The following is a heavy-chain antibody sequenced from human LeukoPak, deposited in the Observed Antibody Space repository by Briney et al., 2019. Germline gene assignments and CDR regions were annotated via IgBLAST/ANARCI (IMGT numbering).Heavy chain of an antibody. CDR2: IYYTGST. Sequence: SETLSLTCSVSGASLNYHYWNWIRQSPGKGLEWIGYIYYTGSTRYNPSLESRVTISLDTSKNQFSLKLSTVTAADTAVYYCAREGRENDGSGYFDYWGQGTLVPVSS. CDR1: GASLNYHY. V-gene: IGHV4-59*11. CDR3: AREGRENDGSGYFDY. D-gene: IGHD1-26*01. J-gene: IGHJ4*02.